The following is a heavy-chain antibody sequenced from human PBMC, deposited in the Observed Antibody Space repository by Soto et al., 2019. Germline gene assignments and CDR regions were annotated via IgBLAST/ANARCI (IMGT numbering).Heavy chain of an antibody. CDR1: GFPFTSYG. J-gene: IGHJ4*02. CDR3: ARKLGVGHYPFRH. D-gene: IGHD7-27*01. Sequence: EVQLLESEGGLVQPGGSLRLSCAASGFPFTSYGVSWVRQAPGKGLEWVSTINTNGNRHYADSVKGRFTISRDSSESMLYLDMNNLSAEDTDLYYCARKLGVGHYPFRHWGQGTLVTVSS. V-gene: IGHV3-23*01. CDR2: INTNGNR.